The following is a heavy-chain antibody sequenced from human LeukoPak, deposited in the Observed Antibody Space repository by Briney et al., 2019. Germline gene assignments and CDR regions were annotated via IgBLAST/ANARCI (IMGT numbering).Heavy chain of an antibody. J-gene: IGHJ6*02. CDR1: GFNFSLYS. D-gene: IGHD3-10*01. CDR3: ARMIRGIHVYYYGMDV. V-gene: IGHV3-23*01. CDR2: ICASGDST. Sequence: GGAPRLSRSASGFNFSLYSMNWGRQAPGEGGGWGSPICASGDSTYYADSVKGRFTISRDSSKSTLSLQMNSLRAEDTAVYFCARMIRGIHVYYYGMDVWGQGTTVTVS.